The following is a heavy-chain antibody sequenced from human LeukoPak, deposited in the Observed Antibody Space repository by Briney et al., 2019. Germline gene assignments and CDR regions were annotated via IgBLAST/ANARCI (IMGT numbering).Heavy chain of an antibody. Sequence: GGSLRLSCAASGFTFSSYSMNWVRQAPGKGLEWVSSISSSSSYIYYADSVKGRFTISRDNAKNSLYLQMNSLRAEDTAVYYCARHSFSLRWYGYFDYWGQGTLVTVSS. CDR1: GFTFSSYS. V-gene: IGHV3-21*01. J-gene: IGHJ4*02. CDR3: ARHSFSLRWYGYFDY. D-gene: IGHD4-23*01. CDR2: ISSSSSYI.